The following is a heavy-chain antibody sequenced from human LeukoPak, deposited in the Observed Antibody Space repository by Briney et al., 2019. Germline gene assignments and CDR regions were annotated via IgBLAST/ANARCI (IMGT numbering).Heavy chain of an antibody. Sequence: GGSLRLSCAASGFTFDDYATHWVRQAPGKGLEWVSGTSWNSGSIGYADSVKGRFTISRDNAKNSLYLQMNSLRAEDTALYCCAKALSYYDSSGSDYWGQGTLVTVSS. CDR2: TSWNSGSI. D-gene: IGHD3-22*01. J-gene: IGHJ4*02. V-gene: IGHV3-9*01. CDR1: GFTFDDYA. CDR3: AKALSYYDSSGSDY.